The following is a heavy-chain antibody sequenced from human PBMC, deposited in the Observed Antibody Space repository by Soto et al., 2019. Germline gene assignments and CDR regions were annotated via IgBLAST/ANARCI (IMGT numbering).Heavy chain of an antibody. V-gene: IGHV1-3*01. Sequence: QVQLVQSGAEVKKPGASVKVSCKASGYTFTSYAMHWVRQAPGQRLDWMGWINAGNGNTKFSEKFQGRVTITRDTSASTADMELSRLRSEETAVCYCARDVMDYHILTGCYRAYCFDYWGQGTLVTVSS. J-gene: IGHJ4*02. CDR2: INAGNGNT. CDR3: ARDVMDYHILTGCYRAYCFDY. CDR1: GYTFTSYA. D-gene: IGHD3-9*01.